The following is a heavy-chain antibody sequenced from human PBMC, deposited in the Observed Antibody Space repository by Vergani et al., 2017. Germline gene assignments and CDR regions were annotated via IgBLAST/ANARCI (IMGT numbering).Heavy chain of an antibody. CDR3: ARVRDGXVDY. D-gene: IGHD3-10*01. CDR1: GGTFSSYT. Sequence: QVQLVQSGAEVKKPGASVKVSCKASGGTFSSYTISWVRQAPGQGLEWMGRFIPILGIANYAQKFQGRVTITADKSTSTAYMELSSLRSEDTAVYYCARVRDGXVDYWGQGTLVTVSS. CDR2: FIPILGIA. J-gene: IGHJ4*02. V-gene: IGHV1-69*09.